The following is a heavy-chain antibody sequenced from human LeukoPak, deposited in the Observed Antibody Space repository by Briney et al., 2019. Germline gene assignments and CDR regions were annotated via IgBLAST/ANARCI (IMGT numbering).Heavy chain of an antibody. CDR3: ARQGTYGGNSGGLDY. CDR2: IYYNGST. J-gene: IGHJ4*02. V-gene: IGHV4-59*11. D-gene: IGHD4-23*01. CDR1: GGSISSHY. Sequence: PSETLSLTCTVSGGSISSHYWSWIRQPPGKGLGWIGYIYYNGSTNYNPSLKSRVTISIDTSKNQFSLKLSSVTAAGTAVYYCARQGTYGGNSGGLDYWGQRTLVTVSS.